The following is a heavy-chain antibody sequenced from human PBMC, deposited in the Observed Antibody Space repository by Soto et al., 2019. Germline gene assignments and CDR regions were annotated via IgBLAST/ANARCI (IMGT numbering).Heavy chain of an antibody. CDR2: IYYSGST. V-gene: IGHV4-31*03. CDR3: ARHATRSYDY. Sequence: SETLSLTCTVSGGSISSGGYYWSWIRQHPGKGLEWIGYIYYSGSTNYNPSLKSRVTISVDTSKNQFTLNLNSVTAADTAVYYCARHATRSYDYWGQGTLVTVSS. J-gene: IGHJ4*02. CDR1: GGSISSGGYY.